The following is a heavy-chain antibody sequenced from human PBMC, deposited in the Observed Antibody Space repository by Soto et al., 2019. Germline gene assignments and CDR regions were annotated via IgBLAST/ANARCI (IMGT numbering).Heavy chain of an antibody. CDR2: ISAYNGNT. J-gene: IGHJ6*02. CDR1: GYTFTNFG. V-gene: IGHV1-18*01. Sequence: GASVKVSCKASGYTFTNFGISWVRQAPGQGLEWMGWISAYNGNTNYAQKFQGRVTITRDTSASTAYMELSSLRSEDTAVYYCASEAIAAAAVYGMDVWGQGTTVTV. D-gene: IGHD6-13*01. CDR3: ASEAIAAAAVYGMDV.